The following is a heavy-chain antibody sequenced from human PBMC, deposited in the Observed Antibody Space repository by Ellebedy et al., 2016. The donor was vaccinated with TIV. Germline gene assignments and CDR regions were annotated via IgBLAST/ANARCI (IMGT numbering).Heavy chain of an antibody. CDR2: IKSKTDGGTT. D-gene: IGHD3-10*01. Sequence: GESLKISCAASGFTFSNAWMNWVRQAPGKGLEWVGRIKSKTDGGTTDYAAPVKGRFTISRDDSENTLYLQMNSLKTEDTAVYYCTTDLLLWFGAPLDYWGQGTLVTVSS. CDR1: GFTFSNAW. CDR3: TTDLLLWFGAPLDY. J-gene: IGHJ4*02. V-gene: IGHV3-15*07.